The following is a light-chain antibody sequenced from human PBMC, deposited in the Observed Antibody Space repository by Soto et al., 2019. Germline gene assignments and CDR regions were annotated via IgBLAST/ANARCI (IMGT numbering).Light chain of an antibody. J-gene: IGLJ1*01. CDR2: EVS. CDR3: SSYTSSSTPFYV. V-gene: IGLV2-14*01. CDR1: SSDVGGYNY. Sequence: QSALTQPASVSGSPGQSITISCTGTSSDVGGYNYVSWYQQHPGKAPKLIIYEVSNRPSGVSNRFSGSKSGNTASLTISGLQAEDEAEYYCSSYTSSSTPFYVFGTGTKLTVL.